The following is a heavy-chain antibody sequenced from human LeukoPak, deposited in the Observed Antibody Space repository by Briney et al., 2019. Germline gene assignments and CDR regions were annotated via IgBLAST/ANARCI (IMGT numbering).Heavy chain of an antibody. CDR1: GFIFSSYG. CDR3: ARALDSSSSRYQAFEE. V-gene: IGHV3-30*02. J-gene: IGHJ4*02. D-gene: IGHD2-2*01. Sequence: PGGSLRLSCVASGFIFSSYGMHWVRQAPGKGLEWVAFIPYDGSNKYYADSVKGRFTISRDTSKNTLYMQMNSLRAEDTAVYYCARALDSSSSRYQAFEEWGQGTLVTVSS. CDR2: IPYDGSNK.